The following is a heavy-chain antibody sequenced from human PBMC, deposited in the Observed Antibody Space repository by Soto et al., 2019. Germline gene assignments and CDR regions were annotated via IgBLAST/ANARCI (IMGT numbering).Heavy chain of an antibody. CDR3: ARGDREDIAVVIGVRPGEYGVDV. Sequence: PGGSLRLSCSAPGFTFRRFAMHWGRQAPGKGLEGVAGISDHGTHKFSRAYLKGSINISRDNSKNTFYLQINSLRYEDTAVYYCARGDREDIAVVIGVRPGEYGVDVWGQGTTVTVSS. D-gene: IGHD2-15*01. CDR1: GFTFRRFA. V-gene: IGHV3-30*04. J-gene: IGHJ6*02. CDR2: ISDHGTHK.